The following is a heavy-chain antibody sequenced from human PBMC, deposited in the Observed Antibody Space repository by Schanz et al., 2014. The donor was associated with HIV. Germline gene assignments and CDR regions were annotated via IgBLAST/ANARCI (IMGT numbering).Heavy chain of an antibody. CDR1: GDSISNTTHY. V-gene: IGHV4-39*01. Sequence: QLQLQESGPGLVKPSETLSLTCSVSGDSISNTTHYWGWIRQPPGKGLEWIGSAHHSGSTYYTPPLKGRVTISVAPPKTQAPLRRSSVTAADTAVFYCARHQRGSYLEALDYWGQGTLVTVSS. CDR2: AHHSGST. D-gene: IGHD3-10*01. J-gene: IGHJ4*02. CDR3: ARHQRGSYLEALDY.